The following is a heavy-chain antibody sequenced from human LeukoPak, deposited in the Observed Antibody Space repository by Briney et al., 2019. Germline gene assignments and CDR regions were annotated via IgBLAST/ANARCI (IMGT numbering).Heavy chain of an antibody. CDR1: GGSISSSSYY. D-gene: IGHD4/OR15-4a*01. CDR3: ARDQKVRVYYGMDV. Sequence: PSETLSLTCTVSGGSISSSSYYWGWIRQPPGKGLEWIGSIYYSGSTYYNPSLKSRVTISVDTSKNQFSLKLSSVTAADTAVYYCARDQKVRVYYGMDVWGQGTTVTVSS. CDR2: IYYSGST. V-gene: IGHV4-39*07. J-gene: IGHJ6*02.